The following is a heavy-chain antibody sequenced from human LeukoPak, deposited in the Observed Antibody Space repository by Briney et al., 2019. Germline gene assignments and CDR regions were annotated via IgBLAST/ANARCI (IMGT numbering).Heavy chain of an antibody. CDR2: ISYDGSNK. D-gene: IGHD5-24*01. CDR1: GFTFSSYA. Sequence: PGGSLRLSCAASGFTFSSYAIHWVRQAPGKGLEWVAIISYDGSNKYYADSVKGRFAFSRDNSKNTLYLQMNSLRAEDTAVYYCAKGLRAVVNYCFMDVWGKGTTVTVSS. V-gene: IGHV3-30*18. CDR3: AKGLRAVVNYCFMDV. J-gene: IGHJ6*03.